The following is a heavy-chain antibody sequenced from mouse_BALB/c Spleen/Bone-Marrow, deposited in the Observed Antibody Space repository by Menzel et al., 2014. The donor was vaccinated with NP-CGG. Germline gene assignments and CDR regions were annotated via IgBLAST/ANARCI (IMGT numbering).Heavy chain of an antibody. CDR2: IYPGNSDT. J-gene: IGHJ4*01. V-gene: IGHV1-5*01. Sequence: EVQLQQSGTVLARPGASVKMSCKASGYTFTSYWMHWVKQRPGQGLEWIGAIYPGNSDTSYNQKFKGKAKLTAVTSTSTAYMDLSSLTNEDSAVYYCTRGITTVVATRVMHYWGQGTPVPVSS. D-gene: IGHD1-1*01. CDR1: GYTFTSYW. CDR3: TRGITTVVATRVMHY.